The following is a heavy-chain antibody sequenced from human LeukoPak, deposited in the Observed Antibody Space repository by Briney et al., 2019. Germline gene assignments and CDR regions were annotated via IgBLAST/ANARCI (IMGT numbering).Heavy chain of an antibody. J-gene: IGHJ3*02. V-gene: IGHV1-69*05. D-gene: IGHD2-21*02. CDR2: IIPIFGTA. CDR1: GGTFSSYA. Sequence: ASVKVSCKASGGTFSSYAISWVRQAPRQGLEWMGRIIPIFGTANCAQKFQGRVTITTDESTSTAYMELSSLRSEDTAVYYCARDRHCGGDCYSDAFDIWGQGTMVTVSS. CDR3: ARDRHCGGDCYSDAFDI.